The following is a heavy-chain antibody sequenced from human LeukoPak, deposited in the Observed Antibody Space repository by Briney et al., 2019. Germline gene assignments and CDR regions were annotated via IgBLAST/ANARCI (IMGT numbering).Heavy chain of an antibody. CDR3: AKYYTLTHTFDV. V-gene: IGHV4-34*01. J-gene: IGHJ3*01. Sequence: PSETLSLTCAVYGGYFSGYYWSWIRQPPGKGLEWIGEINHSGSTSYNPSLKSRVTISVDTSKNQFSLKLSSVTAADTAVYYCAKYYTLTHTFDVWGQGTMVSVSS. D-gene: IGHD3-9*01. CDR1: GGYFSGYY. CDR2: INHSGST.